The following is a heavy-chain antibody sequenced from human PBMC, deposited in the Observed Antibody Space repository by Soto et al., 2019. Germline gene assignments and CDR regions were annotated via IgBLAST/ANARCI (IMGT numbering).Heavy chain of an antibody. J-gene: IGHJ5*02. Sequence: SGPTRVRPAETLTLSCSVSGFSLGSSGMSVTWIRQPPGKALEWLALTDDNDHKYYNSSLRTRLTLSKDTSKNHAVLTMTNMDPVDTGMYFCARLLKGGTSDWNQIDLWGQGTLVTVSS. CDR1: GFSLGSSGMS. V-gene: IGHV2-70*01. CDR2: TDDNDHK. D-gene: IGHD1-1*01. CDR3: ARLLKGGTSDWNQIDL.